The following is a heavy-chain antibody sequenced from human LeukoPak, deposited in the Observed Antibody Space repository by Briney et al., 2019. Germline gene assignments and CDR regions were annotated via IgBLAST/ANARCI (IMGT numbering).Heavy chain of an antibody. Sequence: QTLSLTCAVSGGSISSAAYAWSWIRQPLGTGLELIGYIHHTGSTNYIPSLKSRVTISLDRSKNQFSLEMSSVTAADTAVYYCAGDDNGGYRFDYWGQGTLVTVSS. J-gene: IGHJ4*02. V-gene: IGHV4-30-2*01. D-gene: IGHD3-22*01. CDR2: IHHTGST. CDR1: GGSISSAAYA. CDR3: AGDDNGGYRFDY.